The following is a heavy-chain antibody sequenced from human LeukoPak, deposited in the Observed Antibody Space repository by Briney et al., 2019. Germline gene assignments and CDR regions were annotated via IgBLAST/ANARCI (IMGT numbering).Heavy chain of an antibody. CDR2: ISSSSTI. J-gene: IGHJ4*02. V-gene: IGHV3-48*01. CDR3: ARGEQCQGY. CDR1: GFTFSSYS. Sequence: GGSLRLSCAASGFTFSSYSMHWVRQAPGKGLEWVSYISSSSTIYYADSVKGRFTISRDNAKNSLYLQMNSLRAEDTAVYYCARGEQCQGYWGQGTLVTVSS. D-gene: IGHD2-2*01.